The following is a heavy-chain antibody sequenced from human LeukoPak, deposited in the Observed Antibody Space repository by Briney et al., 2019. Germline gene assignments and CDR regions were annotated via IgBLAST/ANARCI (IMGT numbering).Heavy chain of an antibody. CDR3: ATFHSSSWYLDY. J-gene: IGHJ4*02. CDR2: IYYSGST. D-gene: IGHD6-13*01. Sequence: SETLSLTCTVSGGSISSYYWSWIRQPPGKGLEWIGYIYYSGSTNYNPSRKSRVTISVDTSKNQFSLKLSSVTAADTAVYYCATFHSSSWYLDYWGQGTLVTVSS. V-gene: IGHV4-59*01. CDR1: GGSISSYY.